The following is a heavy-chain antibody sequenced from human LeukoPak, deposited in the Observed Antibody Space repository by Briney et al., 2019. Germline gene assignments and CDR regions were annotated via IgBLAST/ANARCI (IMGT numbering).Heavy chain of an antibody. CDR3: AKQYYDFWSFDY. D-gene: IGHD3-3*01. V-gene: IGHV3-7*01. Sequence: PGGSLRLSCAASGFTFSSYWMSWVHQAPGKGLEWVANIKQDGSEKYYVDSVKGRFTISRDNAKNSLYLQMNSLRAEDTAVYYCAKQYYDFWSFDYWGQGTLVTVSS. J-gene: IGHJ4*02. CDR1: GFTFSSYW. CDR2: IKQDGSEK.